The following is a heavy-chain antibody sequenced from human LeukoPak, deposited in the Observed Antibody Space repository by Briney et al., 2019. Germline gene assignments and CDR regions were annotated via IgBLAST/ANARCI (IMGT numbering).Heavy chain of an antibody. Sequence: PSETLSLTCTVSGGSLSNYYWSWIRQPPGKGLEWIGHIYESGSTTYNPSLKSRVTISVDPSKNQFSLRLSSVTAADTAIYCCARGRIGGPKAPFDYWGQGTLVTVSS. CDR2: IYESGST. D-gene: IGHD3-16*01. CDR3: ARGRIGGPKAPFDY. V-gene: IGHV4-59*01. J-gene: IGHJ4*02. CDR1: GGSLSNYY.